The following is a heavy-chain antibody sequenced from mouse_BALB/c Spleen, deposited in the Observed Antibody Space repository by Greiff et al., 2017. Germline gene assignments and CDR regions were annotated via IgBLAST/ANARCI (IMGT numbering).Heavy chain of an antibody. Sequence: VKVVESGPGLVAPSQSLSITCTVSGFSLTSYGVHWVRQPPGKGLEWLGVIWAGGSTNYNSALMSRLSISKDNSKSQVFLKMNSLQTDDTAMYYCARGPSVDWYFDVWGAGTTVTVSS. CDR1: GFSLTSYG. V-gene: IGHV2-9*02. J-gene: IGHJ1*01. D-gene: IGHD3-1*01. CDR3: ARGPSVDWYFDV. CDR2: IWAGGST.